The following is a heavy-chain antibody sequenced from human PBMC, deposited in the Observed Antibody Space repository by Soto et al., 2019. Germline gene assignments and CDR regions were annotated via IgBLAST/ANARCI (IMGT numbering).Heavy chain of an antibody. V-gene: IGHV1-18*01. Sequence: QVQLVQSGAEVKKPGASVKVSCKASGYTFTSFHISWVRQAPGQGLEWMGWISAYNGNTNYAQNLQGRVTMTTDTSKSNDYMELRSLRSDATAMYYCARDSPPIAPWGQGTLVTVSS. J-gene: IGHJ1*01. CDR2: ISAYNGNT. CDR3: ARDSPPIAP. D-gene: IGHD6-13*01. CDR1: GYTFTSFH.